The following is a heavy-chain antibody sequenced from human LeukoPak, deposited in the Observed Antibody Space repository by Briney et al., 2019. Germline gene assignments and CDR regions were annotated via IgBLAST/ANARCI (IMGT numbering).Heavy chain of an antibody. V-gene: IGHV3-48*03. Sequence: PGGSLRLSCAASGFTFSSYEMNWVRQAPGKGREWVSYISSSGSTIYYADSVKGRFTISRDNAKNSLYLQMNSLRAEDTAVYYCAITMVRGVIIFKGDFDYWGQGTLVTVSS. CDR3: AITMVRGVIIFKGDFDY. D-gene: IGHD3-10*01. CDR1: GFTFSSYE. CDR2: ISSSGSTI. J-gene: IGHJ4*02.